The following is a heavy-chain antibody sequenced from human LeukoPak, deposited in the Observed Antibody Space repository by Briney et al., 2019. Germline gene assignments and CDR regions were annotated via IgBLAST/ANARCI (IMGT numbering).Heavy chain of an antibody. CDR3: AKGPRASGWTYFDY. J-gene: IGHJ4*02. D-gene: IGHD6-19*01. CDR1: GFIFSSYA. Sequence: GGSLRLSCAASGFIFSSYALSWVRQAPGKGLEWVSVISGGGGSTYSAESVKGRFTISRDNSKNTLYLQMNSLRVEDTAVYYCAKGPRASGWTYFDYWGQGTLVTVSS. CDR2: ISGGGGST. V-gene: IGHV3-23*01.